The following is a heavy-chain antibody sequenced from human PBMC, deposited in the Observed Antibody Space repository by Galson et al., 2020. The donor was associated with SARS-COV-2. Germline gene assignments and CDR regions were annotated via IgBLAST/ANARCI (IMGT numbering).Heavy chain of an antibody. J-gene: IGHJ4*02. CDR1: GGTFSSYA. V-gene: IGHV1-69*04. D-gene: IGHD5-18*01. CDR2: IIPILGIA. CDR3: ARPQDGMGGFTYGVH. Sequence: SVKVSCKSSGGTFSSYAISWVRQAPGQGLEWMGRIIPILGIADYAQKFQGRVTITADKSTSTVYMELSSLRSEDTAVYYCARPQDGMGGFTYGVHWGQGTLVTVSS.